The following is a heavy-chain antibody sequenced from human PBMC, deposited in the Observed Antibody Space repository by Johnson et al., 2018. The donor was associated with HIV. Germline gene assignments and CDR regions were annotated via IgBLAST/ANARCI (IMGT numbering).Heavy chain of an antibody. CDR1: GFTFSSYD. V-gene: IGHV3-NL1*01. CDR3: ARESELLGSSDAFDI. Sequence: QVLLVESGGGLVQPGGSLRLSCAASGFTFSSYDMHWVRQAPGKGLEWVSGINWNGGSTGYADSVKGRFTISRDNSKNTLYLQMNSLRAEDTAVYYCARESELLGSSDAFDIWGQGTMVTVS. J-gene: IGHJ3*02. CDR2: INWNGGST. D-gene: IGHD6-6*01.